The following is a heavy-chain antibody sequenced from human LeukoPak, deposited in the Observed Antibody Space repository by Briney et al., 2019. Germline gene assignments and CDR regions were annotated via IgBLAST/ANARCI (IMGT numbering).Heavy chain of an antibody. Sequence: KPGGSLRPSCAASEFTINDAWMSWVRQAPGKGLEWVGRIKSKTDGGTTEYAAPVKGRFTISRDDSKNTLYLQMNSLKTEDTAMYYCSSWGSTPGVSSDDYWGQGTLVTVSS. J-gene: IGHJ4*02. CDR2: IKSKTDGGTT. CDR1: EFTINDAW. V-gene: IGHV3-15*01. D-gene: IGHD6-6*01. CDR3: SSWGSTPGVSSDDY.